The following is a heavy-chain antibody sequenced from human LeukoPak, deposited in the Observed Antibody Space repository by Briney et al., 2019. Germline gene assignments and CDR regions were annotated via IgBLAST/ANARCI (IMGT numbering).Heavy chain of an antibody. D-gene: IGHD5-12*01. CDR1: GYSFTGYY. Sequence: GASVKVSCKASGYSFTGYYIHWVRQAPGQGLEWMGRINPNSGGTNYAQKFQGRVTMTRDTSISTAYMELSRLRSDDTAVYYCARRRGYSGNWFDPWGQGTLVTVSS. CDR3: ARRRGYSGNWFDP. CDR2: INPNSGGT. V-gene: IGHV1-2*06. J-gene: IGHJ5*02.